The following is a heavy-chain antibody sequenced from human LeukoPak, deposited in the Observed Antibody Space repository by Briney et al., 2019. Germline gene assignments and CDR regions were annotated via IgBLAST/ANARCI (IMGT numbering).Heavy chain of an antibody. Sequence: PSETLSLTCTVSGGSISSYYWSWIRQPPGKGLEWIGYIYYSGSTNYNPSLKSRVTISVDTSKNQFSLKLSSVTAADTAVYYCARLRPYDFWSGYYNQAFDIWGQGTMVTVSS. J-gene: IGHJ3*02. CDR1: GGSISSYY. V-gene: IGHV4-59*01. D-gene: IGHD3-3*01. CDR2: IYYSGST. CDR3: ARLRPYDFWSGYYNQAFDI.